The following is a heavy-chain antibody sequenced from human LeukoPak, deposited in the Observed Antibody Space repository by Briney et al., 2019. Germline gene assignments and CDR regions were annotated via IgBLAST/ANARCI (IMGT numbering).Heavy chain of an antibody. CDR2: MNPNSGNT. D-gene: IGHD3-10*01. V-gene: IGHV1-8*01. CDR1: GYTFTSYD. J-gene: IGHJ6*02. CDR3: ARGGVDYYGSGSYYRRYYYYYGMDV. Sequence: ASVKVSCKASGYTFTSYDINWVRQATGQGLEWMGWMNPNSGNTGYAQKFQGRVTMTRNTSISTAYMELSSLRSEDTAVYYCARGGVDYYGSGSYYRRYYYYYGMDVWGQGTTVTVSS.